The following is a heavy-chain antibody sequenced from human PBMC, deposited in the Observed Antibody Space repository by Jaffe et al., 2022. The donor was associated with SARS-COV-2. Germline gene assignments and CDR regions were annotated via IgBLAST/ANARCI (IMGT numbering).Heavy chain of an antibody. D-gene: IGHD5-18*01. Sequence: EDHLVESGGGLVQPGRSLRLSCVASGFPFENHAMHWVRQFPGKGLEWVSGLGANRDVAAYADSVKGRFTISRDNAKSSLYLQMNNLRPEDTALYYCGRDRGGLVDTGTIESWGQGTLVAVSS. CDR1: GFPFENHA. CDR3: GRDRGGLVDTGTIES. J-gene: IGHJ4*02. CDR2: LGANRDVA. V-gene: IGHV3-9*01.